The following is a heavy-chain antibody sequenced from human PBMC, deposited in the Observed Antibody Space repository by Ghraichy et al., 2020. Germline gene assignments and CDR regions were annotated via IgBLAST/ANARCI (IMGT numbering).Heavy chain of an antibody. D-gene: IGHD3-9*01. Sequence: GGSLRLSCAASGFTLSDSSIHWVRQAPGKGLEWVGRIRTKSKNYVTGYAASVIGRFTVSRDEPENTAYLQMNSLKSEDTAVYYCTALLSADALDLWGQGTMVLVSS. CDR1: GFTLSDSS. J-gene: IGHJ3*01. V-gene: IGHV3-73*01. CDR2: IRTKSKNYVT. CDR3: TALLSADALDL.